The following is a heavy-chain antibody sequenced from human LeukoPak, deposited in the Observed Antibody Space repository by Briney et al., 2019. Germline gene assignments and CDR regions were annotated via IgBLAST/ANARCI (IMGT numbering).Heavy chain of an antibody. CDR1: GYTFSSYG. J-gene: IGHJ4*02. D-gene: IGHD4-17*01. Sequence: GASVKVSCKASGYTFSSYGVSWVRQAPGQGLEWMGWISAYNGNTNYAQKVQGRVTMTTDTSTSTAYMDLRSLRSDDTAVYYCARTIDYGDSEVRDYWGQGTLVTVSS. V-gene: IGHV1-18*01. CDR2: ISAYNGNT. CDR3: ARTIDYGDSEVRDY.